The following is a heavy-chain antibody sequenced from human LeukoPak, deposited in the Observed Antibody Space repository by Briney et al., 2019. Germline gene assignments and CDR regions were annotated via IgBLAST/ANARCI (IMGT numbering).Heavy chain of an antibody. CDR2: INSDGGST. V-gene: IGHV3-74*01. J-gene: IGHJ4*01. Sequence: GGSLRLSCTASGFTFSSYWMHWVRQAPGKGLVWVSRINSDGGSTSYADSVKGRFTISRDNAKNTLYLQMNSLRAEDTAVYYCARRXXXMAPXYFDYWGXXXLVTX. D-gene: IGHD5-24*01. CDR3: ARRXXXMAPXYFDY. CDR1: GFTFSSYW.